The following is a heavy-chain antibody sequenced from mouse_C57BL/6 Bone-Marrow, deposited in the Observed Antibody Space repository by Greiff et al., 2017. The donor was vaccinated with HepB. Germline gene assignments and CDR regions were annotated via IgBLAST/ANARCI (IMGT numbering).Heavy chain of an antibody. CDR3: ARDCYYGSSYWYFDV. CDR1: GYSITSGYY. Sequence: EVKLMESGPGLVKPSQSLSLTCSVTGYSITSGYYWNWIRQFPGNKLEWMGYISYDGSNNYNPSLKNRISITRDTSKNQFFLKLNSVTTEDTATYYCARDCYYGSSYWYFDVWGTGTTVTVSS. J-gene: IGHJ1*03. D-gene: IGHD1-1*01. V-gene: IGHV3-6*01. CDR2: ISYDGSN.